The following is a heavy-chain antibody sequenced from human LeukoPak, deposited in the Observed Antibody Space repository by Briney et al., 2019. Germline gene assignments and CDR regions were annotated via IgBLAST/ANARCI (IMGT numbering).Heavy chain of an antibody. V-gene: IGHV4-39*01. CDR1: GGSISSSSYY. CDR2: IYYTGST. D-gene: IGHD6-13*01. CDR3: ARLEQQLVLGFDY. J-gene: IGHJ4*02. Sequence: PSETLSLTRTVSGGSISSSSYYWGWIRQPPGKGLEWIGSIYYTGSTNYNPSLKSRVTISVDTSKNQFSLKLRSVTAADTALYYCARLEQQLVLGFDYWGQGTLVTVSS.